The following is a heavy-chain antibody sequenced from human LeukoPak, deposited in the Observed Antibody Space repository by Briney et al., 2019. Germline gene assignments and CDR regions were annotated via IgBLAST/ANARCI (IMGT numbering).Heavy chain of an antibody. CDR2: IGTTSGAI. J-gene: IGHJ4*02. CDR1: GFTFNAFG. D-gene: IGHD3-3*01. V-gene: IGHV3-48*04. Sequence: GGSLRLSCAASGFTFNAFGMNWVRQAPGKGLEWVSYIGTTSGAIYYADSVKGRFTISRDNTMNSLYLQMSSLRAEDTAVYYCATDRGWRTSGYYLYYFEYWGQGTLVTFSS. CDR3: ATDRGWRTSGYYLYYFEY.